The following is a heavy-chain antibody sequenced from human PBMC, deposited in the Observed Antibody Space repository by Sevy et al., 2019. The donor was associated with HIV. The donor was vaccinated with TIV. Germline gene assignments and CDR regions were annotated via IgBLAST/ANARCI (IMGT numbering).Heavy chain of an antibody. CDR1: GFTFSSYA. Sequence: GGSLRLSCAASGFTFSSYAMSWVRQAPGKGLEWVSAISGSGGSTYYADSVKGRFTISRDNSKNTLYLQMNSLRAEDTAVYYCAKPLHYYGSGSYLDYWGQGTLVTVSS. D-gene: IGHD3-10*01. CDR2: ISGSGGST. J-gene: IGHJ4*02. CDR3: AKPLHYYGSGSYLDY. V-gene: IGHV3-23*01.